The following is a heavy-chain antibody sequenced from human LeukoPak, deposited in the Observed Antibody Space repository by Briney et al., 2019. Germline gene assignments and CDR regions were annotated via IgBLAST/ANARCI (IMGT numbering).Heavy chain of an antibody. CDR1: GCTFTGYY. D-gene: IGHD3-3*01. Sequence: ASVKVSCKASGCTFTGYYMHWVRQAPGQGLEWMGWINPNSGGTNYAQKFQGWVTMTRDTSISTAYMELSRLRSDDTAVYYCARDKDFWSGYTTGMGYWGQGTLVTVSS. V-gene: IGHV1-2*04. CDR3: ARDKDFWSGYTTGMGY. CDR2: INPNSGGT. J-gene: IGHJ4*02.